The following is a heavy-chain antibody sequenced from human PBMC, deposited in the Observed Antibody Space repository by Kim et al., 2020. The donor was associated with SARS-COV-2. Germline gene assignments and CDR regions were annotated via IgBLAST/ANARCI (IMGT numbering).Heavy chain of an antibody. CDR2: INHSGST. J-gene: IGHJ6*03. V-gene: IGHV4-34*01. CDR1: GGSFSGYY. CDR3: ARGTRQWLSRHYYYYMDV. D-gene: IGHD6-19*01. Sequence: SETLSLTCAVYGGSFSGYYWSWIRQAPGKGLEWIGEINHSGSTNYNPSLKSRVTISVETSKNQFSLKLSSVTAADTAVYYCARGTRQWLSRHYYYYMDVWGKGTAVTVSS.